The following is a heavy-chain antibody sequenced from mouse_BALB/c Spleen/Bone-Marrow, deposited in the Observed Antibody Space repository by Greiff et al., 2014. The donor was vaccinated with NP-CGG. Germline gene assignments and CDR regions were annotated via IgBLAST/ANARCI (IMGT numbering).Heavy chain of an antibody. V-gene: IGHV1-37*01. CDR2: ISPYNGDT. Sequence: EVQLVESGPELVKPGASVKISCKASGYSFTGYFMNWVKQSHGKSLEWIGRISPYNGDTFYNQKFKGKATLTVDKSSSTAHMELLSLTSEDSAVYYCGKVYDYDGWYFDVWGAGTTVTVSS. J-gene: IGHJ1*01. CDR3: GKVYDYDGWYFDV. CDR1: GYSFTGYF. D-gene: IGHD2-4*01.